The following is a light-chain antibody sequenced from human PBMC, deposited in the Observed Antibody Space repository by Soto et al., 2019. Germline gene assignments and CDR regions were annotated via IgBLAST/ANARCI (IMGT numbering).Light chain of an antibody. CDR3: QQYGSSPLT. V-gene: IGKV3-20*01. J-gene: IGKJ4*01. Sequence: EIVLPQSPAALSVYPGERATLSCRASQSVGSGFLAWYQQTRGQAPRLLIYGASTRATGIPDRFSGSGSGTDFTLTISRLEPEDFAVYYCQQYGSSPLTFGGGTKV. CDR1: QSVGSGF. CDR2: GAS.